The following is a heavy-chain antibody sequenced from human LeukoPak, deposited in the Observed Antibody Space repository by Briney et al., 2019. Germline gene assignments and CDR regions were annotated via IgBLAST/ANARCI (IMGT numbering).Heavy chain of an antibody. Sequence: PSETLSLTCTVSGGSIYSYCWSWIRQPPGKGLEWIGYMCYSGSTNYNSSLKSRVTISLDTSKNQFSPKVSSVTAADTAVYYCARGGSYYGYWGQGTLVTVSS. J-gene: IGHJ4*02. V-gene: IGHV4-59*01. D-gene: IGHD1-26*01. CDR3: ARGGSYYGY. CDR1: GGSIYSYC. CDR2: MCYSGST.